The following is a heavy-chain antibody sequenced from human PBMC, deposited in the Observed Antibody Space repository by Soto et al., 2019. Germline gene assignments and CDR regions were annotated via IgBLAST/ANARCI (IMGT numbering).Heavy chain of an antibody. D-gene: IGHD6-13*01. CDR3: ARAGYSSSWFPPVGYNWNDVYDY. Sequence: SETLSLTCTVSGGSISSYYWGWIREPPGEGLEWVGYIYYSGSPNYTPSLKSRVTISVDTSKNQFSLKLSSVTAADTAVYYCARAGYSSSWFPPVGYNWNDVYDYWGQGTLVTVSS. J-gene: IGHJ4*02. V-gene: IGHV4-59*01. CDR1: GGSISSYY. CDR2: IYYSGSP.